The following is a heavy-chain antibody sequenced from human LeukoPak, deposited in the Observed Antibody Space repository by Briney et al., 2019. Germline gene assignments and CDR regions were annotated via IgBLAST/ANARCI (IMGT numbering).Heavy chain of an antibody. CDR3: ARIRRDGYSYDYYFDY. D-gene: IGHD5-18*01. CDR1: GFSLSTSGMC. V-gene: IGHV2-70*11. J-gene: IGHJ4*02. Sequence: SGPALVKPTQTLTLTCTFSGFSLSTSGMCVSWIRQPPGKALEWLARIDWDDDKYYSTSLKTRLTISKDTSKNQVVLTMTNMDPVDTATYYCARIRRDGYSYDYYFDYWGQGTLVTVSS. CDR2: IDWDDDK.